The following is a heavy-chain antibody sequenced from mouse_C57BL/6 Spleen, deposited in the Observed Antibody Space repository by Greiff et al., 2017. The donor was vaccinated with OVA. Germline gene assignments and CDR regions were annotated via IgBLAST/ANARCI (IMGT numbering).Heavy chain of an antibody. CDR3: ARAGSSGSLDY. V-gene: IGHV1-82*01. CDR1: GYAFSSSW. J-gene: IGHJ2*01. CDR2: IYPGDGDT. Sequence: VQLQQSGPELVKPGASVKISCKASGYAFSSSWMTWVKQRPGKGLEWIGRIYPGDGDTNYNGKFKGKATLTADKSSSTAYMQLSSLTSEDSAVYFCARAGSSGSLDYWGQGTTLTVSS. D-gene: IGHD3-2*02.